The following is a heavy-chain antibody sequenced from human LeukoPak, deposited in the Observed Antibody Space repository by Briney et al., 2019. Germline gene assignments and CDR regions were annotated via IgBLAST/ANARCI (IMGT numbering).Heavy chain of an antibody. V-gene: IGHV3-23*01. CDR3: ARGVATMFDF. J-gene: IGHJ4*02. CDR1: GFTFSSYD. CDR2: ISGSGGST. D-gene: IGHD5-12*01. Sequence: AGSLRLSCAASGFTFSSYDMSWVRQAPGKGLERVSSISGSGGSTFYADSVKGRFTISTDNSKNSLYLQMTSLRAEDTAVYYCARGVATMFDFWGQGALVTVSS.